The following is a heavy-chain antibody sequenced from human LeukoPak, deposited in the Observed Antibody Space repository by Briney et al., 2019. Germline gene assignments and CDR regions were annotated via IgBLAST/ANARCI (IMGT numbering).Heavy chain of an antibody. D-gene: IGHD3-9*01. J-gene: IGHJ6*02. Sequence: GASVKVSCKASGYTFTSYYMHWVRQAPGQGLEWMGIINSSGGSTSYAQKFQGRVTMTRDTSTSTVYMELSSLRSEDTAVYYCARDRPLRYFDWLLGGGMDVWGQGTTVTVSS. CDR1: GYTFTSYY. CDR3: ARDRPLRYFDWLLGGGMDV. V-gene: IGHV1-46*01. CDR2: INSSGGST.